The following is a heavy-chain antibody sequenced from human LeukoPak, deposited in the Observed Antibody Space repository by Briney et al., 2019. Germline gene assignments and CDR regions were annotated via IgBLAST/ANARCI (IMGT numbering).Heavy chain of an antibody. D-gene: IGHD2-15*01. J-gene: IGHJ4*02. CDR3: AKGKGSSSSSIDW. CDR2: ISDSGGST. Sequence: PGVSLRLSCAASGFTFNTYAMNWVRQAPGKGLEWVSAISDSGGSTYYADSVKGRFTISRDNSKNTVYLQIHRLRAEDTAVYYCAKGKGSSSSSIDWWGQGTLVTVSS. CDR1: GFTFNTYA. V-gene: IGHV3-23*01.